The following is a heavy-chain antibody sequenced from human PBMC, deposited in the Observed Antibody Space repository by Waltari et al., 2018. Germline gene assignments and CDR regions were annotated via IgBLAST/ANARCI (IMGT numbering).Heavy chain of an antibody. V-gene: IGHV3-48*04. J-gene: IGHJ4*02. D-gene: IGHD2-15*01. CDR1: GFTFRSYS. CDR3: AREDIGGWRNFDY. Sequence: EVQLVESGGGLVLPGGSLRLSCAASGFTFRSYSMNWVRQAPGKGVEGVSYTDRISTTICYADSVRGRFTVSRDNAKNSLYLQMNSLGAEDTAVYFCAREDIGGWRNFDYWGQGTLVTVSS. CDR2: TDRISTTI.